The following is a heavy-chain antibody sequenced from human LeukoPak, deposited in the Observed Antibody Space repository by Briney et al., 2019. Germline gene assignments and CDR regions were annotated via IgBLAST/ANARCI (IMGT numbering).Heavy chain of an antibody. Sequence: GSLRLSGVTSGFTFRGYWMSWFREAPGKGLEWVGNIQPDGSGAFYVDAMRGRFTISRDNAQNSLYPQINSLRAEDTAVYYFATEDDHNTNDCWGQGTLVTVSS. CDR1: GFTFRGYW. CDR2: IQPDGSGA. CDR3: ATEDDHNTNDC. D-gene: IGHD5-24*01. J-gene: IGHJ4*02. V-gene: IGHV3-7*01.